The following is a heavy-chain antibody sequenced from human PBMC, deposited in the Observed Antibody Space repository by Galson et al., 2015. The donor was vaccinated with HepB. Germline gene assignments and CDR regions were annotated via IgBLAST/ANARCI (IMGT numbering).Heavy chain of an antibody. CDR2: ISTYNGNI. CDR1: RYTFTNYG. V-gene: IGHV1-18*01. D-gene: IGHD6-19*01. J-gene: IGHJ5*02. CDR3: ARARYSSSPPDH. Sequence: SVKVSCKASRYTFTNYGISWVRQAPGHGLEWLGWISTYNGNINYAQNFQGRVTMTTDTSTGSAYLELRTLRSDDTAVYYCARARYSSSPPDHWGQGTLVTVSA.